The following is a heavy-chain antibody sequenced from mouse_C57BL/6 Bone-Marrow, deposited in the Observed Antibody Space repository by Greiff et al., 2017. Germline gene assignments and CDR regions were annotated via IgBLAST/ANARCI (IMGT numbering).Heavy chain of an antibody. CDR3: ARRDYGSSYRGYYYAMDY. Sequence: EVKVEESGGGLVKPGGSLKLSCAASGFTFSDYGMHWVRQAPEKGLEWVAYISSGSSTIYYADTVKGRFTISRDNAKNTLFLQMTSLRSEDTAMYYCARRDYGSSYRGYYYAMDYWGQGTSVTVSS. CDR1: GFTFSDYG. D-gene: IGHD1-1*01. CDR2: ISSGSSTI. J-gene: IGHJ4*01. V-gene: IGHV5-17*01.